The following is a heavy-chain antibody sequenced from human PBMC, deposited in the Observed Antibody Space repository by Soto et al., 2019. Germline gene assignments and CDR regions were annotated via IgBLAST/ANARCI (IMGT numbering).Heavy chain of an antibody. Sequence: GGSLRLSCAASGFTFSSYAMSWVRQAPGKGLEWVSSITGSGGSTYYADSVKGRFISSRDNAKNTLYLQMNSLRAEDTAVYYCATAVPFDYWGQGTLVTVSS. D-gene: IGHD2-2*01. J-gene: IGHJ4*02. CDR1: GFTFSSYA. CDR2: ITGSGGST. CDR3: ATAVPFDY. V-gene: IGHV3-23*01.